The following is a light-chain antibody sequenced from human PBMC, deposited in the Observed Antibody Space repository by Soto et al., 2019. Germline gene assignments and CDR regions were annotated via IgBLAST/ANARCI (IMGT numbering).Light chain of an antibody. Sequence: QSVLTQPASVSGSPGQSITISCTGTSSDVGTYGYVSWFQQHPGKAPKLMIYNVVYRPSGVSNRFSGSKSGNTASLTISGLQAEDEADYYCSSFTGSITRIFGGGTKLTVL. CDR2: NVV. CDR1: SSDVGTYGY. CDR3: SSFTGSITRI. J-gene: IGLJ2*01. V-gene: IGLV2-14*03.